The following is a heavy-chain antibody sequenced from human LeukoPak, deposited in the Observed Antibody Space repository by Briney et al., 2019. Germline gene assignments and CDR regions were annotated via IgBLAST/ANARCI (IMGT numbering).Heavy chain of an antibody. CDR1: GGTFSGYA. Sequence: PPASVKVSCKASGGTFSGYAISWVRQAPGQGLEWMGGIIPIFGTANYAQKFQGRVTITTDESTSTAYMELSSLRSEDTAVYYCARGLRAYYYDSSGYGSAFDIWGQGTMVTVSS. CDR3: ARGLRAYYYDSSGYGSAFDI. J-gene: IGHJ3*02. CDR2: IIPIFGTA. D-gene: IGHD3-22*01. V-gene: IGHV1-69*05.